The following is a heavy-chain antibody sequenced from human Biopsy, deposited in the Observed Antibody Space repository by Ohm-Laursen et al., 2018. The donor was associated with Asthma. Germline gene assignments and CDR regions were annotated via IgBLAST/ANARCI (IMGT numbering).Heavy chain of an antibody. Sequence: GSSESPARQPPGGTFTNFAISWARQAPGQGLEWLGGIMIVFGTTIYAQKFEGRVTITADETTSTVYMEATSLRSEETAIYYCARRQVGYSSGWSLLLKKIYYTGMDVWGQGTAVSVSS. CDR3: ARRQVGYSSGWSLLLKKIYYTGMDV. CDR1: GGTFTNFA. J-gene: IGHJ6*02. D-gene: IGHD6-19*01. CDR2: IMIVFGTT. V-gene: IGHV1-69*01.